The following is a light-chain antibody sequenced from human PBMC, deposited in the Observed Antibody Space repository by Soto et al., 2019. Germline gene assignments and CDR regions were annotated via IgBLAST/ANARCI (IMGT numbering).Light chain of an antibody. CDR2: GAS. CDR1: ERLSSVY. V-gene: IGKV3-20*01. CDR3: QQYGGSPRIT. Sequence: EIVLTQSPGTLSLSPGERATLSCRASERLSSVYLAWYQQRPGQPPRLLIYGASNRATGIPARFSGSGSGRDFTLTINRLETEDVAIYYCQQYGGSPRITFGQRTRLEIK. J-gene: IGKJ5*01.